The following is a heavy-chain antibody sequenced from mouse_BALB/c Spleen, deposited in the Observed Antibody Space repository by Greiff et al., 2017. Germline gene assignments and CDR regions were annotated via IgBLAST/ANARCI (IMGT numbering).Heavy chain of an antibody. V-gene: IGHV3-2*02. Sequence: EVQLQESGPGLVKPSQSLSLTCTVTGYSITSDYAWNWIRQFPGNKLEWMGYISYSGSTSYNPSLKSRISITRDTSKNQFFLQLNSVTTEDTATYYCASGRWLRQEYYFDYWGQGTTLTVSS. J-gene: IGHJ2*01. CDR1: GYSITSDYA. CDR2: ISYSGST. D-gene: IGHD2-2*01. CDR3: ASGRWLRQEYYFDY.